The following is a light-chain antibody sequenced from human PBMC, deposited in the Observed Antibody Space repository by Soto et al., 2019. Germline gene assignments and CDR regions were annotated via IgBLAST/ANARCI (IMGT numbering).Light chain of an antibody. Sequence: QSALTQPPSASGTPGQSVTIPCTGTSSDVGDYNYVSWYQQHPGKAPKLVIYEVSRRPSGVPDRFSGSKSGNTASLTVSGLQAEDEADYYXXSXXXSXXXXFGGGX. J-gene: IGLJ2*01. CDR2: EVS. CDR3: XSXXXSXXXX. V-gene: IGLV2-8*01. CDR1: SSDVGDYNY.